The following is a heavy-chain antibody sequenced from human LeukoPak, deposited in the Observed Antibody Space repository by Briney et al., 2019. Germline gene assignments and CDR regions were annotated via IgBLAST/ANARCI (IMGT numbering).Heavy chain of an antibody. CDR3: ARSGTTAFFDY. CDR2: IYYSGST. CDR1: GGSISSYY. J-gene: IGHJ4*02. V-gene: IGHV4-59*12. D-gene: IGHD4-17*01. Sequence: PSETLSLTCTVSGGSISSYYWSWIRQPPGKGLEWIGYIYYSGSTNYNPSLKSRVTRSVDTSKNQFSLKLSSVTAADTAVYYCARSGTTAFFDYWGRGTLVTVSS.